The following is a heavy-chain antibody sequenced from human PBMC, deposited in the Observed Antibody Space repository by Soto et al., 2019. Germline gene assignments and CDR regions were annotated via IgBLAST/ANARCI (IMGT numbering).Heavy chain of an antibody. CDR3: AKDYGYSGSDDAFDI. J-gene: IGHJ3*02. Sequence: GGSLRLSCAASGFTFSSYAMSWVRQAPGKGLEWVSGISWNSGSIGYADSVKGRFTISRDNAKNSLYLQMNSLRAEDTALYYCAKDYGYSGSDDAFDIWGQGTMVTVSS. CDR2: ISWNSGSI. V-gene: IGHV3-9*01. D-gene: IGHD5-12*01. CDR1: GFTFSSYA.